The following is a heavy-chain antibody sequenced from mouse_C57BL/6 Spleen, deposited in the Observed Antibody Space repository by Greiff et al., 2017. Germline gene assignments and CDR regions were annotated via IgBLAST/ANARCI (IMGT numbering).Heavy chain of an antibody. CDR2: IRSKSNNYAT. CDR1: GFSFNTYA. Sequence: EVKLQESGGGLVQPKGSLKLSCAASGFSFNTYAMNWVRQAPGKGLEWVARIRSKSNNYATYYADSVKDRFTISRDDSESMLYLQMNNLKTEDTAMYYCVRGSQFASFDYWGQGTTLTVSS. D-gene: IGHD6-1*01. J-gene: IGHJ2*01. CDR3: VRGSQFASFDY. V-gene: IGHV10-1*01.